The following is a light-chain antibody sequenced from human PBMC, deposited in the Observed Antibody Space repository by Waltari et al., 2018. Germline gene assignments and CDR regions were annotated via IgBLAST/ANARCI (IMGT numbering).Light chain of an antibody. V-gene: IGKV3-11*01. CDR2: DSS. CDR3: QQRSTWPLT. J-gene: IGKJ4*01. Sequence: EIVLTQSPATLSVSPGETATLSCWASQNINPFIVWYQQKPGQAPRLLIYDSSNRATGIPARFSGSGSGTDFTLTISSLEAEDYAVYYCQQRSTWPLTFGGGTRVEIK. CDR1: QNINPF.